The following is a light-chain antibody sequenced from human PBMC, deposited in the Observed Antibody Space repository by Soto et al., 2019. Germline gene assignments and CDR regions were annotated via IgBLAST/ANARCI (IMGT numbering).Light chain of an antibody. CDR1: QSIGSA. J-gene: IGKJ1*01. CDR3: QQYADRPRT. CDR2: DAS. Sequence: EIVLTQSPATLSVSPGDRATLSCRASQSIGSAVAWYHQRSGQAPRLLIFDASIRVPTTPARFSGSVSGTEFTLTISSLEYEDFAVYFCQQYADRPRTFGQGTQVEFK. V-gene: IGKV3-15*01.